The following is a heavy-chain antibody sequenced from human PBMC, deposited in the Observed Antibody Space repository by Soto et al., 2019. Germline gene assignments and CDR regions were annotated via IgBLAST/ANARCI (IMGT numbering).Heavy chain of an antibody. D-gene: IGHD1-20*01. V-gene: IGHV1-46*03. CDR3: ATVARFHNWNPRPYYYYYYMDV. J-gene: IGHJ6*03. Sequence: ASVKVSCKASGYTFTSYYMHWVRQAPGQGLEWMGIINPSGGSTSYAQKFQGRVTMTRDTSTSTVYMELSSLRSEDTAVYYCATVARFHNWNPRPYYYYYYMDVWGKGTTVTVSS. CDR2: INPSGGST. CDR1: GYTFTSYY.